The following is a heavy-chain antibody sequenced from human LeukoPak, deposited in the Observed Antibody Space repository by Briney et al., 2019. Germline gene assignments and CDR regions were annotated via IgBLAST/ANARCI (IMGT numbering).Heavy chain of an antibody. CDR2: ISYDGSNK. J-gene: IGHJ5*02. Sequence: GGSLRLSCAASGFTFSSYAMHWVRQAPGKGLEWVAVISYDGSNKYYADSVKGRFTISRDNSKNTLYLQMDSLRAEDTAVYYCARGGSYCSSTSCYTFWFDPWGQGTLVTVSS. D-gene: IGHD2-2*02. CDR1: GFTFSSYA. V-gene: IGHV3-30-3*01. CDR3: ARGGSYCSSTSCYTFWFDP.